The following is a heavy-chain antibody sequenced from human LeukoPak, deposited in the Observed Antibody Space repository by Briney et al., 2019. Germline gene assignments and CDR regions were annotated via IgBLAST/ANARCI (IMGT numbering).Heavy chain of an antibody. J-gene: IGHJ5*01. D-gene: IGHD3-3*01. Sequence: SETLSLTCSVSGDSITSTSYYWAWIRQPPGKGLEWIGSFFYSGTTHYTLSLRSRVSISVDTAKNQFSLKLSSVTAADTAVYYCARDAITIFGVVINWFDSWGPGTLVTVSS. CDR1: GDSITSTSYY. CDR3: ARDAITIFGVVINWFDS. V-gene: IGHV4-39*07. CDR2: FFYSGTT.